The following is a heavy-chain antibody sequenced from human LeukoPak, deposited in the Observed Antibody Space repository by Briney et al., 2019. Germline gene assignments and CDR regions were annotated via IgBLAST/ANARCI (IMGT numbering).Heavy chain of an antibody. V-gene: IGHV1-2*02. CDR3: ARGYSYPDGY. CDR1: GYTFTGYY. Sequence: AAVKVACKASGYTFTGYYMHWVRQAPGQGLEWMGWINPNSGGTNYAHKLQGRVTMTRDKSISTAYMELSRLRSDDTAVYYCARGYSYPDGYWGQGTLVTVSS. CDR2: INPNSGGT. J-gene: IGHJ4*02. D-gene: IGHD5-18*01.